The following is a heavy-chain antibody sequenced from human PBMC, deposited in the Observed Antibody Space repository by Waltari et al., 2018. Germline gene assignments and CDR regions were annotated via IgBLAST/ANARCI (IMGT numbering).Heavy chain of an antibody. V-gene: IGHV4-38-2*01. CDR3: ARGLLYYESSGYSPDY. Sequence: QVQLQESGPGLVKPSETLSLTCAVSGYSISSGYYWGWIRQPPGKGLEWIVTVYHSGSTSYTPSLKCRGTISVDTSNNQFSLKLSSVTAADTAVYYCARGLLYYESSGYSPDYWGQGTLVTVSS. CDR1: GYSISSGYY. J-gene: IGHJ4*02. D-gene: IGHD3-22*01. CDR2: VYHSGST.